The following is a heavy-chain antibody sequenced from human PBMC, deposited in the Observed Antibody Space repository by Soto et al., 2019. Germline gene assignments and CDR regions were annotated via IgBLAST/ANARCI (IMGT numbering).Heavy chain of an antibody. CDR2: IFYGGSS. D-gene: IGHD6-19*01. J-gene: IGHJ4*02. V-gene: IGHV4-59*01. CDR1: GGSINGYY. CDR3: ARSGDSNGLVFDY. Sequence: SETLSLTCIVSGGSINGYYWSWIRQPPGKGLEWIGYIFYGGSSRQNPSLNSRVTVSADTSKNEFSLRLTSVTAADTAVYYCARSGDSNGLVFDYWGQGALVTVSS.